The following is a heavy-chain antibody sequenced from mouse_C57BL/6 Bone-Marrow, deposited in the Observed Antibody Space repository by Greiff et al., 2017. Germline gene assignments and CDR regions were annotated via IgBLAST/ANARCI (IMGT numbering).Heavy chain of an antibody. J-gene: IGHJ3*01. D-gene: IGHD1-1*01. CDR2: ISDGGSYT. Sequence: EVKVVESGGGLVKPGGSLKLSCAASGFTFSSYAMSWVRQTPEKRLEWVATISDGGSYTYYPANVKGRVTISRDNAKNNLYLQMSHLKSEDTAMYYCAREDYYGSSYSWFAYWGQGTLVTVSA. CDR3: AREDYYGSSYSWFAY. CDR1: GFTFSSYA. V-gene: IGHV5-4*01.